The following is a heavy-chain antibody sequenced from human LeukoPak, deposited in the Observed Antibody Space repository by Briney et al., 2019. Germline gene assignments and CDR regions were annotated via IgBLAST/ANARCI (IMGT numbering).Heavy chain of an antibody. V-gene: IGHV3-64D*06. J-gene: IGHJ4*02. CDR3: VKTTSGSYSPFDS. D-gene: IGHD1-26*01. CDR1: GFTFSSYA. Sequence: GGPLRLSCSASGFTFSSYAMHWVRQAPGKGLEYVSAISSNGGSTYYADSVKGRFTISRDNSKNTLYLQISSLRAEDTAVYYCVKTTSGSYSPFDSWGQGTLVTVSS. CDR2: ISSNGGST.